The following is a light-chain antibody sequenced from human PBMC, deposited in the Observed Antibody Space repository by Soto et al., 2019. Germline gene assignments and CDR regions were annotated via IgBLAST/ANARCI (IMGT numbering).Light chain of an antibody. J-gene: IGKJ1*01. CDR3: QQYGGSPQWT. CDR1: QTVSGTF. Sequence: EIGLTQSPGTLSLSPGERATLSCRAGQTVSGTFIAWYQQRPGQPPRLLIYGASNRATGIPDRFTGSGSGTEFTLTISRLEPEDFAVYYCQQYGGSPQWTFGQGTKVEIK. CDR2: GAS. V-gene: IGKV3-20*01.